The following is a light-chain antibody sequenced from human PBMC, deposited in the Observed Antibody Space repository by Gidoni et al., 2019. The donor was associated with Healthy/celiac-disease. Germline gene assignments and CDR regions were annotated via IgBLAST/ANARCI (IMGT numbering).Light chain of an antibody. CDR2: RNN. CDR1: SSNIGSNY. CDR3: AAWDDSLSGVV. V-gene: IGLV1-47*01. J-gene: IGLJ2*01. Sequence: QSVLPQPPSASGTPGQRVTISCSGSSSNIGSNYVYWYQQLPGTAPKLLLYRNNQRPSGVPDRFSGSKSGTSASLAISGLRSEDEADYYCAAWDDSLSGVVFGGGTKLTVL.